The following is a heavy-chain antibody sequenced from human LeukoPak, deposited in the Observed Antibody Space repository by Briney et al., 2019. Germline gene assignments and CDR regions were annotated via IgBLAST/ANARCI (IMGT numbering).Heavy chain of an antibody. Sequence: ASVKVSCKASGYTFTSYDINWVRQATGQGLEWMGWMNPNSGNTGYAQKFQGRVTMTRNTSISTAYMELSSLRSEDTAVYYCVAAAGIVYYYCGMDVWGQGTTVTVSS. J-gene: IGHJ6*02. D-gene: IGHD6-13*01. CDR3: VAAAGIVYYYCGMDV. CDR1: GYTFTSYD. CDR2: MNPNSGNT. V-gene: IGHV1-8*01.